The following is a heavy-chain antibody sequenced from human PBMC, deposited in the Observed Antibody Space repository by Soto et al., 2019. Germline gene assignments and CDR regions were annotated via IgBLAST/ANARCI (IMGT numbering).Heavy chain of an antibody. CDR1: GFTFSNYA. J-gene: IGHJ6*02. V-gene: IGHV3-23*01. CDR3: AKGAGGVVVPAAPLYYGIDV. D-gene: IGHD2-2*01. Sequence: GGSLRLSCAASGFTFSNYAMNWVRQAPGKRQEWVSAISGRGGSTYYADSVKGTFTISKDNSKNTLYLQMNSLRAEDTAVFYCAKGAGGVVVPAAPLYYGIDVWGQGTTVTVSS. CDR2: ISGRGGST.